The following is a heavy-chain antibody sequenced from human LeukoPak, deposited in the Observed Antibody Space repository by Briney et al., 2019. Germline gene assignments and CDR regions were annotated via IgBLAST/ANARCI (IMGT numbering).Heavy chain of an antibody. CDR1: GFTFSDYY. CDR3: ANALWFGELQS. Sequence: GGSLRLSCAASGFTFSDYYMSWIRQAPGKGLEWVSYISSSSSTIYYADSVKGRFTISRDNAKNSLYLQMNSLRAEDTAVYYCANALWFGELQSWGQGTLVTVSS. CDR2: ISSSSSTI. D-gene: IGHD3-10*01. V-gene: IGHV3-11*04. J-gene: IGHJ5*02.